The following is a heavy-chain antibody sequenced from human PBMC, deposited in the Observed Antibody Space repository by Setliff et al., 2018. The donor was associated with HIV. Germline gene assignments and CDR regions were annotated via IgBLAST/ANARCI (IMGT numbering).Heavy chain of an antibody. J-gene: IGHJ4*02. V-gene: IGHV4-59*10. Sequence: SETLSLTCAVYGGSFGVSYWSWIRQPPGKGLEWVGHIYSTGDTNYNPSLKSRVTLSADASKNQLSLSLTSVTAADTAVYYCARVRLTMIMMVDYFDQWGQGTLVTVSS. D-gene: IGHD3-22*01. CDR1: GGSFGVSY. CDR2: IYSTGDT. CDR3: ARVRLTMIMMVDYFDQ.